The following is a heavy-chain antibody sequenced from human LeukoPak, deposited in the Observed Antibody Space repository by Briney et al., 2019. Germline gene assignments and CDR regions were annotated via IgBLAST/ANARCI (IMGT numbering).Heavy chain of an antibody. Sequence: KPSETLSLTCTVSGGSISSGDYYWSWIRQPPGKGLEWIGYIYYSGSTYYNPSLKSRVTISVDTSKNQFSLKLSSVTAADTAVYYCARTKLTYYYDKLWFDPWGQGTLVTVSS. D-gene: IGHD3-22*01. CDR1: GGSISSGDYY. J-gene: IGHJ5*02. CDR2: IYYSGST. V-gene: IGHV4-30-4*08. CDR3: ARTKLTYYYDKLWFDP.